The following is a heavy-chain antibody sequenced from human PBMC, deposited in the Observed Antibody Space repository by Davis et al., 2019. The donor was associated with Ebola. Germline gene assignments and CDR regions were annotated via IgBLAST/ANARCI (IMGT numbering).Heavy chain of an antibody. D-gene: IGHD6-19*01. CDR3: AHSSGWF. CDR1: GGSISSYDW. CDR2: IYWDDDK. Sequence: TLSLTCTVSGGSISSYDWSWIRQPPGKALEWLAMIYWDDDKRYSPSLKTRLTITKDTSKNKVVLTMTNMDPVDTATYYCAHSSGWFWGQGTLVTVSS. J-gene: IGHJ4*02. V-gene: IGHV2-5*08.